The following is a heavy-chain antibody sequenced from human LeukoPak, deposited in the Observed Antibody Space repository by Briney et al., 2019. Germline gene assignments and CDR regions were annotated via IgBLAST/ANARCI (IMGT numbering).Heavy chain of an antibody. D-gene: IGHD3-10*01. Sequence: PSETLSLTCAVSGYSISSAYYWGWIRQPPGKGLEWIGTIYHSGNTYYNPSLKSQVTISVDTSKNQFSLKVSSVTAADTAVYYCARQHPSPRISLVRGVEYWGQGTLVTVSS. J-gene: IGHJ4*02. V-gene: IGHV4-38-2*01. CDR3: ARQHPSPRISLVRGVEY. CDR1: GYSISSAYY. CDR2: IYHSGNT.